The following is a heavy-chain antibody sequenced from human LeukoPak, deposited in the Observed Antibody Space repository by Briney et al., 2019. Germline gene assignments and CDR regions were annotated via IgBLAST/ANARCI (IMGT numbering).Heavy chain of an antibody. Sequence: PGGSLRLSCAASGFTFSSYSMNWVRQAPGKGLEWVSSISSSSSYIYYADSVKGRFTISRDNAKNSLYLQMNSLRAEDTAVYYCARGSAYYYESSGIDFWGQGTLVTVSS. J-gene: IGHJ4*02. CDR3: ARGSAYYYESSGIDF. CDR1: GFTFSSYS. CDR2: ISSSSSYI. V-gene: IGHV3-21*01. D-gene: IGHD3-22*01.